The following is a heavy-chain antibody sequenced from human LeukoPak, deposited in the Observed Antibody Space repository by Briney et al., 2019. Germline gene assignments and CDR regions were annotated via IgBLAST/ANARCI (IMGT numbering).Heavy chain of an antibody. D-gene: IGHD1-26*01. J-gene: IGHJ5*02. CDR2: IIPILGIA. V-gene: IGHV1-69*04. CDR3: ARGAVSYSWFDP. CDR1: GYTFTGYY. Sequence: SVKVSCKASGYTFTGYYMHWVRQAPGQGLEWMGRIIPILGIANYAQKFQGRVTITADKSTSTAYMELSSLRSEDTAVYYCARGAVSYSWFDPWGQGTLVTVSS.